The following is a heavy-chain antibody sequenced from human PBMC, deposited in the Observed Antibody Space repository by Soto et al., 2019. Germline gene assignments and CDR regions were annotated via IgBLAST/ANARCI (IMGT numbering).Heavy chain of an antibody. CDR1: GGSISSGGYY. CDR2: ISYSGRT. Sequence: QIQLQESGPGLVKPSQTLSLTCTVSGGSISSGGYYWNWIRQHPGKGLEWIGYISYSGRTFYNPPLKSRVNISVDTSKKQFSLKLSSVTAADTAVYYCAREEGAVTTGGYYYYYGIDVWGQGTTVTVSS. V-gene: IGHV4-31*03. D-gene: IGHD4-17*01. CDR3: AREEGAVTTGGYYYYYGIDV. J-gene: IGHJ6*02.